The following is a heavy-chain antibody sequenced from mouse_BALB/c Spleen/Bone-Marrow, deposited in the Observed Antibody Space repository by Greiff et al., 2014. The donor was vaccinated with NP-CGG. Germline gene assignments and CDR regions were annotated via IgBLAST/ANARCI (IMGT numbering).Heavy chain of an antibody. CDR2: IFPGTGTT. V-gene: IGHV1S132*01. Sequence: LVESGAELVKPGASVKLSCKTSGYTFTSYWIQWVKQRPGQGLGWIGEIFPGTGTTYYNEKFKGKATLTIDTSSSTAYMQLSSLTSEDSAVYFCAREGSRLRGYFDVWGAGITVTVSS. CDR1: GYTFTSYW. CDR3: AREGSRLRGYFDV. D-gene: IGHD1-1*01. J-gene: IGHJ1*01.